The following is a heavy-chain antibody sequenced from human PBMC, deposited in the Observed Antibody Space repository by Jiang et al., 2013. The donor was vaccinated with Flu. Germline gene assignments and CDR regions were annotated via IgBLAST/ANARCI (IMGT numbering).Heavy chain of an antibody. D-gene: IGHD4-11*01. Sequence: YYWSWIRQPAGKGLEWVGSIYASGNTMYNPSLKSRITMSLDTSKNQFSLNLNSVTAADTGVYYCARDLGDYSGRAYYFDYWGPGTLVTVSS. CDR3: ARDLGDYSGRAYYFDY. CDR1: YY. V-gene: IGHV4-4*07. J-gene: IGHJ4*02. CDR2: IYASGNT.